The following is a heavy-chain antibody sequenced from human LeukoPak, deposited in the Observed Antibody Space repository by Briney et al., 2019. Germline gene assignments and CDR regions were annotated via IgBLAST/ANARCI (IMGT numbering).Heavy chain of an antibody. CDR2: IYYSGST. CDR1: ARSISSHY. D-gene: IGHD1-14*01. CDR3: ARAVTGNWFDP. J-gene: IGHJ5*02. Sequence: SQTLSLTCTVSARSISSHYWSCVRQPPGNGLEWMGYIYYSGSTNYNPSLKSRVTISVDTSKNQFSLKLSSVTAADTAVYYCARAVTGNWFDPWGQGTLVTVSS. V-gene: IGHV4-59*11.